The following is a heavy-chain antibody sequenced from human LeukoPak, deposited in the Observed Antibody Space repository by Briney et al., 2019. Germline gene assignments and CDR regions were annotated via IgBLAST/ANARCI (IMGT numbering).Heavy chain of an antibody. D-gene: IGHD3-10*01. V-gene: IGHV3-21*01. Sequence: GGSLRLSCAASGFTFSSYSMNWVRQAPGKGLEWVSSISSSSSYIYYADSVKGRFTISRDNAKNSLYLQMNSLRAEDTAVYYCARDGAGMTYYYGSGSSNEYYGMDVWGKGTTVTVSS. J-gene: IGHJ6*04. CDR1: GFTFSSYS. CDR3: ARDGAGMTYYYGSGSSNEYYGMDV. CDR2: ISSSSSYI.